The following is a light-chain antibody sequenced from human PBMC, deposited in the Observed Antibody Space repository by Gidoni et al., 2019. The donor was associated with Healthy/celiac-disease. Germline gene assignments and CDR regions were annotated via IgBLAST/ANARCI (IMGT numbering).Light chain of an antibody. CDR1: KLGDKY. CDR2: QDS. J-gene: IGLJ1*01. V-gene: IGLV3-1*01. Sequence: SYELTQPPSVSVSPGQTASITCSGDKLGDKYACWYQQNTGQSPVLVIYQDSKRPSGIPERFSGSNSGNTATLTISGTQAMDEADYYCQAWDSSTAVFGTGTKVTVL. CDR3: QAWDSSTAV.